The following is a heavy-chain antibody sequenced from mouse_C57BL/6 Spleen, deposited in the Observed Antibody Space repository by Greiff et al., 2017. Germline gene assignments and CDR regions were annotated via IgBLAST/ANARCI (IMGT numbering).Heavy chain of an antibody. D-gene: IGHD2-5*01. J-gene: IGHJ2*01. V-gene: IGHV1-42*01. CDR3: ARGESKRYFDY. CDR1: GYSFTGYY. Sequence: EVQLQQSGPELVKPGASVKISCKASGYSFTGYYMNWVKQSPEKSLEWIGEINPSTGGTTYNQKFKAKATLTVDKSSSTAYMQLKSLTSEDSAVYYCARGESKRYFDYWGQGTTLTVSS. CDR2: INPSTGGT.